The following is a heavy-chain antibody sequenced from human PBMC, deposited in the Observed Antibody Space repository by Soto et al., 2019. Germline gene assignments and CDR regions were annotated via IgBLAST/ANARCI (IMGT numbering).Heavy chain of an antibody. J-gene: IGHJ4*02. D-gene: IGHD3-10*01. V-gene: IGHV1-18*01. Sequence: QVQLVQSGPEVKKPGASVKVSCKTSGYTFTSYVINWVRQAPGQGLEWMGFSTHTGNTNYAQKFQGRVALTTDSSTSTAYMGVRGLRSDDTAVYYCARSGEHPLDFWGQGTPVTVSS. CDR3: ARSGEHPLDF. CDR1: GYTFTSYV. CDR2: STHTGNT.